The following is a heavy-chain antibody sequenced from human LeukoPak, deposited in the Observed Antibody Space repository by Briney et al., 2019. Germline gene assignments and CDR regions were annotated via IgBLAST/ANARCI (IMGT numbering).Heavy chain of an antibody. CDR3: ARERVRGYSYGYLDY. D-gene: IGHD5-18*01. J-gene: IGHJ4*02. Sequence: PGRSLRLSCAASGFTFSSYAMHRVRQAPGKGLEWVAVISYDGSNKYYADSVKGRFTISRDNSKNTLYLQMNSLRAEDTAVYYCARERVRGYSYGYLDYWGQGTLVTVSS. CDR2: ISYDGSNK. V-gene: IGHV3-30*04. CDR1: GFTFSSYA.